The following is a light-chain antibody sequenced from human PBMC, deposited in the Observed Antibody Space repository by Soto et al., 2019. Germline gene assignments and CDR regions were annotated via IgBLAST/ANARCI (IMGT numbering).Light chain of an antibody. CDR3: QVCDSSSDKQV. CDR1: NIGSKT. J-gene: IGLJ1*01. V-gene: IGLV3-21*02. Sequence: SYQLTQPPSVSVAPGQTARITCGGNNIGSKTVPWYQQKPGQAPVLVVSDASDRPSGIPERFSGSNSGNTATLPISRVEAGDEADYYCQVCDSSSDKQVVGNGTKVTV. CDR2: DAS.